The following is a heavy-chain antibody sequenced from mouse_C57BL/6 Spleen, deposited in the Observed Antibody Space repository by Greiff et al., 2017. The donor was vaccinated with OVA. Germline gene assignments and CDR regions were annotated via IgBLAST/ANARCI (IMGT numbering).Heavy chain of an antibody. CDR1: GYAFSSSW. D-gene: IGHD1-1*01. CDR3: ERYSGSSSFDY. Sequence: VQLQESGPELVKPGASVKISCKASGYAFSSSWMNWVKQRPGKGLEWIGRIYPGDGDTNYNGKLKGKATLTADKSSSTAYMQLSSLTSEDSAVSFCERYSGSSSFDYWGQGTTLTVSS. J-gene: IGHJ2*01. V-gene: IGHV1-82*01. CDR2: IYPGDGDT.